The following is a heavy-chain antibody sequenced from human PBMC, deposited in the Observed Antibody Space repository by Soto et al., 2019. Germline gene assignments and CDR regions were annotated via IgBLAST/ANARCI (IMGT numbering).Heavy chain of an antibody. V-gene: IGHV1-3*01. Sequence: ASVKVSCKASGYTFTRYTMNWVRQAPGQRLEWMGWINPDNGNTKSSQKFQDRVIIARDTSASTAYMYRSSLRSEDTAVYYCARGIATGQLDPWGQGTLVTVSS. CDR2: INPDNGNT. CDR3: ARGIATGQLDP. J-gene: IGHJ5*02. D-gene: IGHD2-15*01. CDR1: GYTFTRYT.